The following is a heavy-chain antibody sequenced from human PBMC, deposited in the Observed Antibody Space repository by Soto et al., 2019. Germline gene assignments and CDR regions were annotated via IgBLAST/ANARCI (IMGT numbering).Heavy chain of an antibody. CDR1: GGSFSSNA. V-gene: IGHV1-69*01. J-gene: IGHJ3*02. D-gene: IGHD1-26*01. CDR2: IIPILGSA. Sequence: QVQLVQSGAEVKKPGSSVKVSCKASGGSFSSNAVSWVRQAPGQGLEWMGGIIPILGSANYAQQFRDRLTITADGSTTTTHMELNSLRSEDAAVYYCASRERVDAFDIWGQGHWSPSL. CDR3: ASRERVDAFDI.